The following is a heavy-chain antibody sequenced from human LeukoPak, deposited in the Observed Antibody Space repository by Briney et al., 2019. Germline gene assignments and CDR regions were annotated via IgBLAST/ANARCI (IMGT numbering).Heavy chain of an antibody. D-gene: IGHD2-2*02. CDR3: ASFQPLLYGAGIP. J-gene: IGHJ5*02. Sequence: PGRSLRLSCAASGFTFSSYAMHWVRQAPGKGLEWVAVISYDGSNKYYADSVKGRFTISRDNSKNTLYLQMNSLRAEDTAVYYCASFQPLLYGAGIPWGQGTLVTVSS. V-gene: IGHV3-30*04. CDR1: GFTFSSYA. CDR2: ISYDGSNK.